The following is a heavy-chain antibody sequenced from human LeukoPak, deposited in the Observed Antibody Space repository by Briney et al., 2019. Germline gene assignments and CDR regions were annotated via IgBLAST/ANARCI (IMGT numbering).Heavy chain of an antibody. CDR2: INHSGST. Sequence: PSETLSLTCAVYGGSFSGYYWSWIRQPPGKGLEWTGEINHSGSTNYNPSLKSRVNISVDTSKNQFSLKLSSVAAADTAVYYCARAGGVRWGWFDPWGQGTLVTVSS. J-gene: IGHJ5*02. V-gene: IGHV4-34*01. CDR3: ARAGGVRWGWFDP. D-gene: IGHD3-10*01. CDR1: GGSFSGYY.